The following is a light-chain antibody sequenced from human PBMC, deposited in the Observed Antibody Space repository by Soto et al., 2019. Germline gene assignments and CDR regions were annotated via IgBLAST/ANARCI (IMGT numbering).Light chain of an antibody. V-gene: IGLV2-14*01. Sequence: QSALTQPASVSGSAGQSIAISCTGTSSDVGGYNYVSWYQQHPGKAPKLLLSEVSKRPSGVSDRFSGSKSGNTASLTISGLQTQDEADYYCSSFTSAYTFVFGTGTKATV. CDR1: SSDVGGYNY. CDR3: SSFTSAYTFV. CDR2: EVS. J-gene: IGLJ1*01.